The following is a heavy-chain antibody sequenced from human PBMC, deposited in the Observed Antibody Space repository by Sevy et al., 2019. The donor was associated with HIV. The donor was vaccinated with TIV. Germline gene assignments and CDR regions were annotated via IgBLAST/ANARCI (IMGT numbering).Heavy chain of an antibody. J-gene: IGHJ4*02. V-gene: IGHV4-31*03. CDR1: GDPISSGYYY. Sequence: SETLSLTCTVSGDPISSGYYYWTWIRQHPGKGLEWLGYIYYSGNTNYNPSLKSRVTILMDTSKNQFSLKLRSVTAADTAVYYCTRGAPAAFWGQGTLVTVSS. D-gene: IGHD6-25*01. CDR2: IYYSGNT. CDR3: TRGAPAAF.